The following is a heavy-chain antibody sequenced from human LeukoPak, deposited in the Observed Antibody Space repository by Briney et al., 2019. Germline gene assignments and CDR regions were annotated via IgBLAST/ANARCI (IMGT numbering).Heavy chain of an antibody. V-gene: IGHV3-23*01. CDR1: GFTVSSNY. CDR2: ISGSGGST. D-gene: IGHD4-17*01. Sequence: GGSLRLSCVASGFTVSSNYMSWVRQAPGKGLEWVSVISGSGGSTYYADSVKGRFTISRDNSKNTLYLQMNSLRAEDTAVYYCAPRGLSTVIDWGQGTLVTVSS. CDR3: APRGLSTVID. J-gene: IGHJ4*02.